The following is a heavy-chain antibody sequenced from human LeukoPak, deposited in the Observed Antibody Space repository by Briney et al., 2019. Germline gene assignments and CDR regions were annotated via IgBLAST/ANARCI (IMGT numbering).Heavy chain of an antibody. Sequence: GGSLRLSCAASGFTFSSYAMSWVRQAPGKGLEWVSAIIGGGGSTYYAHSVKGRFTISRDNSNNALYLQMNSLRTEDTAVYYCARGAPPDYWGQGTLVTVSS. CDR2: IIGGGGST. V-gene: IGHV3-23*01. J-gene: IGHJ4*02. CDR3: ARGAPPDY. CDR1: GFTFSSYA.